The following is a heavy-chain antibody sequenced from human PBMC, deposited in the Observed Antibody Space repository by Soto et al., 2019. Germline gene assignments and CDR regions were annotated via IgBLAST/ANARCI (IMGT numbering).Heavy chain of an antibody. V-gene: IGHV3-30-3*01. J-gene: IGHJ4*02. CDR3: ARGMRRHIVVVTAIYYFDY. CDR1: GFTFSSYA. D-gene: IGHD2-21*02. CDR2: ISYDGSNK. Sequence: LRLSCAASGFTFSSYAMHWVRQAPGKVLEWVAVISYDGSNKYYADSVKGRFTISRDNSKNTLYLQMNSLRAEDTAVYYCARGMRRHIVVVTAIYYFDYWGQGTLVTVSS.